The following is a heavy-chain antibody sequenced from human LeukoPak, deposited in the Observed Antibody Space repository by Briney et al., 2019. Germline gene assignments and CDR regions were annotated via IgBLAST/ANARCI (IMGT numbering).Heavy chain of an antibody. Sequence: SETLSLTCAVYGGSFSGYYWSWIRQPPGKGLEWIGEINHSGSTNYNPSLKSRVTISVDTSKNQFSLKLSSVTAADTAVYYCARGLYCSSTICYFPNWFDPWGQGTLVTVSS. V-gene: IGHV4-34*01. CDR2: INHSGST. CDR3: ARGLYCSSTICYFPNWFDP. CDR1: GGSFSGYY. D-gene: IGHD2-2*01. J-gene: IGHJ5*02.